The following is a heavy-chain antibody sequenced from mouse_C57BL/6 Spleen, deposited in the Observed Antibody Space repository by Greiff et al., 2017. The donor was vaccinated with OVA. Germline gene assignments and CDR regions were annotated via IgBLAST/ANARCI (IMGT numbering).Heavy chain of an antibody. J-gene: IGHJ3*01. CDR3: TRRDDYSWFAY. CDR1: GFTFSDAW. CDR2: IRNKANNHAT. Sequence: EVQRVESGGGLVQPGGSMKLSCAASGFTFSDAWMDWVRQSPEKGLEWVAEIRNKANNHATYYAESVKGRFTISRDDSKSSVYLQMNSLRAEDTGIYYCTRRDDYSWFAYWGQGTLVTVSA. D-gene: IGHD2-4*01. V-gene: IGHV6-6*01.